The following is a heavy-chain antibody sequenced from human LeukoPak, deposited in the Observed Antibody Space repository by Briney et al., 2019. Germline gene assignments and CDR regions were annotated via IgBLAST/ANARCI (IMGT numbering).Heavy chain of an antibody. CDR3: AKDPRVVVPAGGDY. CDR1: GFTFSSYA. CDR2: ISGGGGST. V-gene: IGHV3-23*01. J-gene: IGHJ4*02. D-gene: IGHD2-2*01. Sequence: GGSLRLSCAASGFTFSSYAMSWVRQAPGKGLEWVSAISGGGGSTYYADSVKGRFTISRDNSKNTLYLQKNSLRAEDTAVYYWAKDPRVVVPAGGDYWGGGTLVTVSS.